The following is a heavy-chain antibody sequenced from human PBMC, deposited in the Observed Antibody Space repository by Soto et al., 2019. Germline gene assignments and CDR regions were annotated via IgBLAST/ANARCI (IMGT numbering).Heavy chain of an antibody. V-gene: IGHV3-53*01. CDR2: IYSGGST. CDR1: GFTVSSNY. CDR3: AIIPGYSSSWEYYGMDV. Sequence: GGSLSLSCAASGFTVSSNYMSWVRQAPGKGLEWVLVIYSGGSTYYADSVKGRFTISRDNSKNTLYLQMNSLRAEDTAVYYCAIIPGYSSSWEYYGMDVWGQGTTVTVSS. D-gene: IGHD6-13*01. J-gene: IGHJ6*02.